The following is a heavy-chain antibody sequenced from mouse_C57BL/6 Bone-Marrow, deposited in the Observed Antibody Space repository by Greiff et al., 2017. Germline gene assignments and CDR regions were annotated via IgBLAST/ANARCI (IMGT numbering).Heavy chain of an antibody. J-gene: IGHJ1*03. V-gene: IGHV1-85*01. CDR3: ARLEFYGSSGDWYFDV. CDR1: GYTFTSYD. D-gene: IGHD1-1*01. Sequence: QVQLKESGPELVKPGASVKLSCKASGYTFTSYDINWVKQRPGQGLEWIGWIYPRDGSTKYNEKFKGKATLTVDTSSSTAYMELHSLTSEDSAVFFCARLEFYGSSGDWYFDVWGTGTTVTVSS. CDR2: IYPRDGST.